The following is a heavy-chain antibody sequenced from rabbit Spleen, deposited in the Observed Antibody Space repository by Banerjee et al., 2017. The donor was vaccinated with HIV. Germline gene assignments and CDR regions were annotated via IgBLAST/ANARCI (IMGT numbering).Heavy chain of an antibody. CDR2: IYAVGSVDT. J-gene: IGHJ4*01. Sequence: QEQVVESGGGLVHPGGSLALTCKASGFDFSDGHVISWVRQAPGKELEWIACIYAVGSVDTDYANCATGRFTTSKTSSITVTLQMTSLTAGDTATYFCARGVYDDYDTYYFDLWGHGSLVTVS. V-gene: IGHV1S45*01. CDR3: ARGVYDDYDTYYFDL. D-gene: IGHD2-1*01. CDR1: GFDFSDGHV.